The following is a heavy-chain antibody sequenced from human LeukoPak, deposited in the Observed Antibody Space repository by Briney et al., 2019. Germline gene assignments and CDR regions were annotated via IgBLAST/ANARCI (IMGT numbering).Heavy chain of an antibody. J-gene: IGHJ4*02. CDR2: ISGSGDNT. D-gene: IGHD3-22*01. Sequence: GGSLRLSCAASGFTFSSYAMSWVRQAPGKGLEWVSGISGSGDNTYYADSVKGRFTISRDNSKNTLYVQVNSLGTEDTAAYYCAKGSYYDCSGSFYFDYWGQGTLVTVSS. V-gene: IGHV3-23*01. CDR3: AKGSYYDCSGSFYFDY. CDR1: GFTFSSYA.